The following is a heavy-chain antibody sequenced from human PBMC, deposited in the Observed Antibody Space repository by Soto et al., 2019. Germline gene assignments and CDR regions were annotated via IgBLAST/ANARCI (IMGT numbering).Heavy chain of an antibody. Sequence: QVQLVQSGAEVKEPGASVRVSCKASGYTFTTHGISWVRQAPGQGLEWMGWISPYNGKTTYAQKVQGRVTMTTDTSTSTAYMELRGLRSDNTAVYHCARVDDYVWGSFRPWGQGTQVTVSS. CDR3: ARVDDYVWGSFRP. CDR2: ISPYNGKT. V-gene: IGHV1-18*04. D-gene: IGHD3-16*02. CDR1: GYTFTTHG. J-gene: IGHJ4*02.